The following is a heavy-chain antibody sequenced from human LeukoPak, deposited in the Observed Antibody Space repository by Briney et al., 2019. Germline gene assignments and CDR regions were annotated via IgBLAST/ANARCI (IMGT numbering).Heavy chain of an antibody. J-gene: IGHJ6*03. Sequence: GASVKVSCKASGFTFSSSAIQWVRQARGQRLEWIGWIVVGSDKSNYAQKFQERVTISRDMSTSTAYMELSSLRSEDTAVYYCARDKERWGQLAGKGYYYYYYMDVWGKGTTVTVSS. CDR2: IVVGSDKS. V-gene: IGHV1-58*02. CDR3: ARDKERWGQLAGKGYYYYYYMDV. D-gene: IGHD5-24*01. CDR1: GFTFSSSA.